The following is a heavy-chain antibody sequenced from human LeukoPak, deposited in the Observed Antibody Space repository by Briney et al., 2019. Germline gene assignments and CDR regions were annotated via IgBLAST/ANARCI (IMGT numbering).Heavy chain of an antibody. V-gene: IGHV1-2*02. CDR3: ARDHSRLYGIVVVPAAIRFDY. CDR2: INPNSGGT. D-gene: IGHD2-2*02. Sequence: ASVKVSCKASGYTFTGYYMHWVRQAPGQGLEWMGWINPNSGGTNYAQKFQGRVTMTRDTSISTAYMELSRLRSDDMAVYYCARDHSRLYGIVVVPAAIRFDYWGQGTLVTVSS. J-gene: IGHJ4*02. CDR1: GYTFTGYY.